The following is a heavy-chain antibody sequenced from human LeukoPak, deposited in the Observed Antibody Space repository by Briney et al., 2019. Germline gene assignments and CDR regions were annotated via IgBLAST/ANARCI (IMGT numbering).Heavy chain of an antibody. Sequence: GGSLRLSCAASGFTFSSYEMNWARQAPGKGLEWVSYISSSGSTIYYADSVKGRFTISRDNAENSLYLQMNSLRAEDTAVYYCARKYYSSFDMWGHGIMVTVSS. J-gene: IGHJ3*02. CDR3: ARKYYSSFDM. CDR2: ISSSGSTI. CDR1: GFTFSSYE. D-gene: IGHD2/OR15-2a*01. V-gene: IGHV3-48*03.